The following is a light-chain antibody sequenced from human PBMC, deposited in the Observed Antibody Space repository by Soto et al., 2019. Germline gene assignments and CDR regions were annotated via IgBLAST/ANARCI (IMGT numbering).Light chain of an antibody. CDR2: EVN. J-gene: IGLJ1*01. CDR1: SSDVSGYNY. CDR3: SSYGGYNNVV. Sequence: QSALTQPPSASGSPGQSVTISCTGTSSDVSGYNYVSWFQQHPGKAPKLIIHEVNQGPSGVPDRFSGSKSGNTASLTVSGLQAEDEGTYYCSSYGGYNNVVFGTGTKVTVL. V-gene: IGLV2-8*01.